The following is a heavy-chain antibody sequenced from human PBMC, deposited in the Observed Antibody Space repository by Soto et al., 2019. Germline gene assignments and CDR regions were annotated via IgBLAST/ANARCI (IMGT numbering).Heavy chain of an antibody. CDR1: GYSISSASY. Sequence: NPSDTLSLTCTVSGYSISSASYWAWIRQPPGKGPEWIASIYHGGTTFYNPSLKSRITISVDTSNNQFSLKLTSVTAADTAVYYCARVHVMVVAGSTFDYWGHGTLVTVSS. CDR2: IYHGGTT. J-gene: IGHJ4*01. CDR3: ARVHVMVVAGSTFDY. D-gene: IGHD6-19*01. V-gene: IGHV4-38-2*02.